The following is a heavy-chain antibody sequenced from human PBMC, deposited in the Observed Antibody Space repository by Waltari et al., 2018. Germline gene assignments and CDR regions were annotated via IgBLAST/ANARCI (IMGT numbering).Heavy chain of an antibody. Sequence: EVQLVESGGGLVQPGGSLRLSCAASGFTVSSHYMSWVRQAPGKGLEWVSVIYSGGSTYYADSVKGRFTISRHNSKNTLYLQMNSLRAEDTAVYYCARDSGSYSDAFDIWGQGTMVTVSS. CDR2: IYSGGST. J-gene: IGHJ3*02. V-gene: IGHV3-53*04. CDR1: GFTVSSHY. D-gene: IGHD1-26*01. CDR3: ARDSGSYSDAFDI.